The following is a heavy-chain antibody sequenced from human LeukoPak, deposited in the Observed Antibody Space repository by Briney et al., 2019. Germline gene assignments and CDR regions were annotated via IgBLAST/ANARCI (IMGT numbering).Heavy chain of an antibody. CDR3: ARYYYDFWSGYNRRDAFDI. V-gene: IGHV4-34*01. J-gene: IGHJ3*02. CDR2: INHSGST. CDR1: GGSFSGYY. D-gene: IGHD3-3*01. Sequence: SETLSLTCAVYGGSFSGYYWSWIRQPPGKGLEWIGEINHSGSTNYNPSLKSRVTISVDTSKNQFSLKLSSVTAADTAVYYCARYYYDFWSGYNRRDAFDIWGQGTMVTVSS.